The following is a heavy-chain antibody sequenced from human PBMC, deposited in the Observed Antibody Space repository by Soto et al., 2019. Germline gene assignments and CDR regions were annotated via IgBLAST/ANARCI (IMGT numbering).Heavy chain of an antibody. V-gene: IGHV4-30-4*01. CDR1: GGSISSGDYY. CDR3: ARAVESGPWVGGMDV. Sequence: SETLSLTCTVSGGSISSGDYYWSWIRQPPGKGLEWIGYIYYSGSTYYNPSLKSRVTISVETSKNQFSLKLSSVTAADTAVYYCARAVESGPWVGGMDVWGQGTTVTVSS. D-gene: IGHD3-3*01. J-gene: IGHJ6*02. CDR2: IYYSGST.